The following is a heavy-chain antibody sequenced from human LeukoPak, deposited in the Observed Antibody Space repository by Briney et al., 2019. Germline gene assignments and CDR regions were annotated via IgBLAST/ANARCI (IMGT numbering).Heavy chain of an antibody. V-gene: IGHV1-69*04. CDR1: GYTFTGYY. CDR2: IIPILGIA. Sequence: SVKVSCKASGYTFTGYYMHWVRQAPGQGLEWMGRIIPILGIANYAQKFQGRVTITADKSTSTAYMELSSLRSEDTAVYYCARDYGPMYYDILTGSNWFDPWGQGTLVTVSS. CDR3: ARDYGPMYYDILTGSNWFDP. D-gene: IGHD3-9*01. J-gene: IGHJ5*02.